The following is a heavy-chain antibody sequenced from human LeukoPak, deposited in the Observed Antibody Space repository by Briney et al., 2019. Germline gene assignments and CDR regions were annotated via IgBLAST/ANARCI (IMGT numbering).Heavy chain of an antibody. J-gene: IGHJ4*02. D-gene: IGHD3-10*01. Sequence: SETLSLTCTVSGGSISTYYWSWIRQPAGKGLEWIGRIYPGGSTDYNPSLKSRVTISVDTSKNHFSLRLTSVTAADTAVYFCARARLSIVRGITNFDYWGQGTVVTVSS. CDR2: IYPGGST. CDR3: ARARLSIVRGITNFDY. V-gene: IGHV4-4*07. CDR1: GGSISTYY.